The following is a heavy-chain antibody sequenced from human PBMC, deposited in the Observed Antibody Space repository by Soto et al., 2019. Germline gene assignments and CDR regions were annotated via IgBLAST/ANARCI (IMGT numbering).Heavy chain of an antibody. J-gene: IGHJ4*02. CDR2: INQDGSEK. CDR3: SGGVGDAF. Sequence: EVHLVESGGGLVQTGGSLRLSCAIFESTVSRDWMNWVRQAPGKGLEWVAHINQDGSEKYYVDSVKGRFTISRDNAKKSLYLQMNSLTPVDTAMYYCSGGVGDAFWGQGTLVTVSS. CDR1: ESTVSRDW. D-gene: IGHD1-26*01. V-gene: IGHV3-7*04.